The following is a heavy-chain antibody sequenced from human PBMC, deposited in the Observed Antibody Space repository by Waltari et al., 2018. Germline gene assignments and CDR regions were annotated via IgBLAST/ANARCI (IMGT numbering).Heavy chain of an antibody. CDR3: ARSPSPNQYYFDY. Sequence: QVQLQESVPGLVKPSETLSLTCAVSGYSISSGYYWGWIRQPPGKGLEWIGSIYHSGSTYYNPSLKSRVTISVDTSKNPFSLKLSSVTAADTAVYYCARSPSPNQYYFDYWGQGTLVTVSS. J-gene: IGHJ4*02. V-gene: IGHV4-38-2*01. D-gene: IGHD2-2*01. CDR1: GYSISSGYY. CDR2: IYHSGST.